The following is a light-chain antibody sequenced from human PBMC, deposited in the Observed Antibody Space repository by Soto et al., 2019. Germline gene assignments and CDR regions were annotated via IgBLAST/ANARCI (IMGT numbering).Light chain of an antibody. V-gene: IGLV2-14*01. CDR3: SSYTRSSHLVV. Sequence: QSVLTQPASVSGSPGQSITISCTGTSSDFGGYNYVSWYQQHPGKAPKLMIYDVSNRPSGVSNRFSGSKSGNTASLTISGLQAEDEADYYCSSYTRSSHLVVCGGGTKVTVL. CDR1: SSDFGGYNY. CDR2: DVS. J-gene: IGLJ2*01.